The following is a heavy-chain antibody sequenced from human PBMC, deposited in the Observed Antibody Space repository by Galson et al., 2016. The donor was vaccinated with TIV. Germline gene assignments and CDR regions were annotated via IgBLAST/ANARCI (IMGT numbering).Heavy chain of an antibody. CDR1: GGTFSSYA. CDR3: ARVPQIYDYYMDV. J-gene: IGHJ6*03. CDR2: IIPLFGTV. Sequence: SVKVSCKASGGTFSSYAVTWVRQAPGQGLEWMGAIIPLFGTVKYEQTFQGRLTITTDESTGTVYMELSSLTSEDTAIYYCARVPQIYDYYMDVWGKGTTVTVSS. V-gene: IGHV1-69*05.